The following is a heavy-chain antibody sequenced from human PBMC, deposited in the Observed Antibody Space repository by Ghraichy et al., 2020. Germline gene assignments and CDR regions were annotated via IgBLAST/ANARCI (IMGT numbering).Heavy chain of an antibody. CDR3: ARGQPLVYDFHY. CDR2: IYSGGST. D-gene: IGHD3-9*01. CDR1: GFTVSSNY. J-gene: IGHJ4*02. V-gene: IGHV3-53*04. Sequence: GESLNISCAASGFTVSSNYMSWVRQAPGKGLEWVSIIYSGGSTYYADSVKGRFTIFRHNSENTLYLQMNSLRVEDTAVYYCARGQPLVYDFHYWGQGTLVNVSS.